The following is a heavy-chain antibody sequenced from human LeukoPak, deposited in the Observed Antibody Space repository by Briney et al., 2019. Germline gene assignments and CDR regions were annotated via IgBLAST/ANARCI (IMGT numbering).Heavy chain of an antibody. Sequence: SETLSLTCAVYGGSFSGYYWSWIRQPPGKGLEWIGEINHSGSTNYNPSLKSRVTISVDTSKNQFSLKLSSVTAADTAVCYCARGMYYDFWSGFSFDYWGQGTLVTVSS. D-gene: IGHD3-3*01. CDR3: ARGMYYDFWSGFSFDY. J-gene: IGHJ4*02. CDR1: GGSFSGYY. V-gene: IGHV4-34*01. CDR2: INHSGST.